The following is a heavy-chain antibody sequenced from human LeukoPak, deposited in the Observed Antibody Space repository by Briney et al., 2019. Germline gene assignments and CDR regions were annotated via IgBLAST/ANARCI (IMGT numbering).Heavy chain of an antibody. J-gene: IGHJ3*02. CDR2: ISYDGSNK. CDR3: ARDHNGGYVHDAFDI. D-gene: IGHD5-12*01. Sequence: PGRSLRLSCAASGFTFSSYAMHWVRQAPGKGLEWVAVISYDGSNKYYADSVKGRFTISRDNSKNTLYLQMNSLRAEDTAVYSCARDHNGGYVHDAFDIWGQGTMVTVSS. V-gene: IGHV3-30-3*01. CDR1: GFTFSSYA.